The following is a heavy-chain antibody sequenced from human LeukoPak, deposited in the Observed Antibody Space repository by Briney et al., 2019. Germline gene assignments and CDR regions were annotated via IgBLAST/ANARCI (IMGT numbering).Heavy chain of an antibody. V-gene: IGHV1-8*01. D-gene: IGHD3-3*01. Sequence: ASVKVSCKASGYTFTSYDINWVRQATGQGLEWMGWMNPNSGNTGYAQKFQGRVTMTRNTSISTAYMELSSLRSEDTAVYYCARAPAYYDFWSVYYYYYMDVWGKGTTATVSS. CDR3: ARAPAYYDFWSVYYYYYMDV. CDR1: GYTFTSYD. CDR2: MNPNSGNT. J-gene: IGHJ6*03.